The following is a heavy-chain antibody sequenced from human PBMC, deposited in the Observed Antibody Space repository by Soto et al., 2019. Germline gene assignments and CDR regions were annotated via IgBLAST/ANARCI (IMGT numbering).Heavy chain of an antibody. Sequence: GESLKISCKCSGYSFTSYWISLVRQMPGKGLEWMGRIDPSDSYTNYSPSFQGHVTISADKSISTAYLQWSSLKASDTAMYYCARHILVPGSGYYYYGMDVWGQGTTVTVSS. CDR1: GYSFTSYW. D-gene: IGHD2-21*01. J-gene: IGHJ6*02. CDR2: IDPSDSYT. V-gene: IGHV5-10-1*01. CDR3: ARHILVPGSGYYYYGMDV.